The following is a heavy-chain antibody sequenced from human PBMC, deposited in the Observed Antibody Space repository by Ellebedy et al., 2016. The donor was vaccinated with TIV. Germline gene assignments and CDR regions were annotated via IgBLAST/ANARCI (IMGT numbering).Heavy chain of an antibody. D-gene: IGHD3-22*01. CDR1: GGSSSRNY. CDR3: ARDRMYYYDSSGSYQYYGMDV. J-gene: IGHJ6*02. Sequence: SETLSLXXKVPGGSSSRNYWTWIRQPPGKGLEWIGCIDDSGRTNHNSSLKSRVTISVDTSKNQFSLKLTSLTAADTAVYYCARDRMYYYDSSGSYQYYGMDVWGQGTTVTVSS. CDR2: IDDSGRT. V-gene: IGHV4-59*01.